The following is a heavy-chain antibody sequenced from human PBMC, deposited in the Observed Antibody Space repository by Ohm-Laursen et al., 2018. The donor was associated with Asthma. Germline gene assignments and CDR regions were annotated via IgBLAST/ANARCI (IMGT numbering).Heavy chain of an antibody. CDR2: IWYDGSNK. V-gene: IGHV3-33*01. D-gene: IGHD3-22*01. J-gene: IGHJ5*02. CDR3: ARANYYDSSGYYRKRDWFDP. CDR1: GFTFSSYG. Sequence: SLRLSCTASGFTFSSYGMHWVRQAPGKGLEWVAVIWYDGSNKYYADSVKGRFTISRDNSKNTLYLQMNSLRAEDTAVYYCARANYYDSSGYYRKRDWFDPWGQGTLVTVSS.